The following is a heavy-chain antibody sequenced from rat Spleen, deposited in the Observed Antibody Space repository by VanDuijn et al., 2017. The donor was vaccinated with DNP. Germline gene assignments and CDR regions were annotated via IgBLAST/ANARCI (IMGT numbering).Heavy chain of an antibody. CDR1: GFTFSNYG. CDR2: IGTDGNNN. V-gene: IGHV5S13*01. D-gene: IGHD4-3*01. Sequence: EVQLVETGGGLVQPGRSLKLSCAASGFTFSNYGMAWVRQAPTKGLEWVASIGTDGNNNDFRDSVKGRFTISRDNAKNTQYLQMDSLRSEDTATYYCVRWSSGHFDYWGQGVMVPVSS. J-gene: IGHJ2*01. CDR3: VRWSSGHFDY.